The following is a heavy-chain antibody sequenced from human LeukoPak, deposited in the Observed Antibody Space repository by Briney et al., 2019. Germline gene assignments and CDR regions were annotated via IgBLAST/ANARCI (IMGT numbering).Heavy chain of an antibody. D-gene: IGHD6-13*01. CDR1: GFTFSSYE. Sequence: GGSLRLSCAASGFTFSSYEMNWVRQAPGKGLEWPSYISSSGRTTHYEDSVKGRFTISRDNAKNSLYLQMNSLRAEDTAVYYCARVGQQLKAPDSYYWGKVTMVTVSS. J-gene: IGHJ4*02. V-gene: IGHV3-48*03. CDR2: ISSSGRTT. CDR3: ARVGQQLKAPDSYY.